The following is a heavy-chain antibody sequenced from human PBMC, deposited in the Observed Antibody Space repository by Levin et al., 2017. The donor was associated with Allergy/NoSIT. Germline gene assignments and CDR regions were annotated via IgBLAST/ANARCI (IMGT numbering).Heavy chain of an antibody. Sequence: GGSLRLSCAASGFTFSIYSMNRVRQAPGKELEWVSFISGSSSTIYYADSVKGRFTISRDNAKNSLYLQMNSLRDEDTAVYYCARAETYYDDNSGPDFFDYWGQGTLVTVSS. J-gene: IGHJ4*02. CDR2: ISGSSSTI. CDR3: ARAETYYDDNSGPDFFDY. CDR1: GFTFSIYS. V-gene: IGHV3-48*02. D-gene: IGHD3-22*01.